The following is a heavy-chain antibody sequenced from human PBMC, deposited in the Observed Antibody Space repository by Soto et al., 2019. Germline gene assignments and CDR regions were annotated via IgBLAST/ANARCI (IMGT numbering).Heavy chain of an antibody. V-gene: IGHV3-23*01. CDR3: AKSVGGTNSYYAMDV. Sequence: EVQLLESGGVLVQPGGSLRLSCAASGFTFSLYAMTWFRQAPGKGLEWVSVISGSGVNTYYADSVKGRFTVSRDNSKNTLSLQMSSLGVEDTAVYYCAKSVGGTNSYYAMDVWGRGTTVTVSS. J-gene: IGHJ6*02. CDR1: GFTFSLYA. D-gene: IGHD2-15*01. CDR2: ISGSGVNT.